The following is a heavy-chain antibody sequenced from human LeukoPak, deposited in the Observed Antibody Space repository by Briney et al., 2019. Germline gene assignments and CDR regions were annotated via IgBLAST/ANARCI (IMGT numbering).Heavy chain of an antibody. CDR3: ARGRGSSRYYFDY. J-gene: IGHJ4*02. CDR1: GFTFGSYA. V-gene: IGHV3-23*01. D-gene: IGHD1-26*01. CDR2: VSASGPNT. Sequence: GGSLRLSCAASGFTFGSYAMGWVRQAPGKGLEWVSAVSASGPNTYYADSVKGRVTVSRDNSKNTLYLQMSSLRADDTAVYYCARGRGSSRYYFDYWGRGTLVTVSS.